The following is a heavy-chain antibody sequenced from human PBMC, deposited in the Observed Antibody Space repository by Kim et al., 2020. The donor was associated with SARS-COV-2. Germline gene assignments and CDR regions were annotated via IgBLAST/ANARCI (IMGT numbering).Heavy chain of an antibody. CDR1: GGSFSGYY. Sequence: SETLSLTCAVYGGSFSGYYWSWIRQPPGKGLEWIGEINHSGSTNYNPSLKSRVTISVDTSKNQFSLKLSSVTAADTAVYYCARTRGVTTNVIDYWGQGTLVTVSS. V-gene: IGHV4-34*01. CDR3: ARTRGVTTNVIDY. J-gene: IGHJ4*02. CDR2: INHSGST. D-gene: IGHD4-17*01.